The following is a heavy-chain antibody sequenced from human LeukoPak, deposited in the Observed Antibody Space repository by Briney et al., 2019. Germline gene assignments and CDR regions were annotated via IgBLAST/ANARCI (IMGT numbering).Heavy chain of an antibody. CDR2: IRYDGSNK. D-gene: IGHD4-17*01. CDR3: AKDRVGDYFFGSCYYYGMDV. Sequence: PGGSLRLSCAASGFTFSSYGMHWVRQAPGKGLEWVAFIRYDGSNKYYADSVKGRFTISRDNSKNTLYLQMNSLRAEDTAVYYCAKDRVGDYFFGSCYYYGMDVWGQGTTVTVSS. CDR1: GFTFSSYG. V-gene: IGHV3-30*02. J-gene: IGHJ6*02.